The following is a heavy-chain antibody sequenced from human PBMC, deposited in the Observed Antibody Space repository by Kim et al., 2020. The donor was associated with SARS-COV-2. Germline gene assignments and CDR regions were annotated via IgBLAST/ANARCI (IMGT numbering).Heavy chain of an antibody. CDR1: GYTFTGYY. D-gene: IGHD2-2*01. Sequence: ASVKVSCKASGYTFTGYYMHWVRQAPGQGLEWMGWINPNSGGTNYAQKFQGRVTMTRDTSISTAYMELSRLRSDDTAVYYCARGGLGYCSSTSCYLSLGYWGQGTLVTVSS. J-gene: IGHJ4*02. CDR3: ARGGLGYCSSTSCYLSLGY. V-gene: IGHV1-2*02. CDR2: INPNSGGT.